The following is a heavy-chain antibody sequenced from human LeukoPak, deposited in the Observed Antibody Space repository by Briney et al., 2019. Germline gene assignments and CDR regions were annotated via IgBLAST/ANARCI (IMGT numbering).Heavy chain of an antibody. J-gene: IGHJ4*02. CDR2: IYYSGST. D-gene: IGHD6-6*01. V-gene: IGHV4-59*08. Sequence: PETLSLTCTVSGGSISSYYWSWIRQPPGKGLEWIGYIYYSGSTNYNPSLKSRVTISVDTSKNQFSLKLSSVTAADTAVYYCARVDATSSSPDYWGQGTLVTVSS. CDR1: GGSISSYY. CDR3: ARVDATSSSPDY.